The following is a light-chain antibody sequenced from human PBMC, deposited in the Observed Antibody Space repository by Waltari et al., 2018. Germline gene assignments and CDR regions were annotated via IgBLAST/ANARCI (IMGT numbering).Light chain of an antibody. CDR3: QQYYSTPRT. Sequence: DIVMTQSPDSLAVSLGERATINCKSSQSVLYSSNNKNFLSWYQQKPGQPPKLLISGASTRESGVPDRFSGSGSGTDFTLTISSLQAEDVAVYYCQQYYSTPRTFGQGTKVEIK. CDR2: GAS. CDR1: QSVLYSSNNKNF. V-gene: IGKV4-1*01. J-gene: IGKJ1*01.